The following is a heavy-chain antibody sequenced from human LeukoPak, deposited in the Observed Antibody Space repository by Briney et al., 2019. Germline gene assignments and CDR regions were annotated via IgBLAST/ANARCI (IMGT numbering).Heavy chain of an antibody. Sequence: GGPLALSCTASGFTFSSYWMSWVRQAPGKGLEWVATIKQDGSQKEYVESVQGRFTISRDNAKNSLYLHMNRLRAEGTAVYYCARDPTVTNFHDAFDIWGQGTLVTVSS. CDR3: ARDPTVTNFHDAFDI. J-gene: IGHJ3*02. CDR2: IKQDGSQK. V-gene: IGHV3-7*05. D-gene: IGHD4-17*01. CDR1: GFTFSSYW.